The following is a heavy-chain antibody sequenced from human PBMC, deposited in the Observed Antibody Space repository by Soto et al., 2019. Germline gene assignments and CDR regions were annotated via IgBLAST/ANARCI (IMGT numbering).Heavy chain of an antibody. CDR3: ESDPPAHLDFDY. V-gene: IGHV1-18*01. Sequence: QVQLVQSGPGVKNPGASVKVSCKASGYTFTSFGISWVRQAPGQGLEWMGWIDAYNGKTNYAQKFRGRVTMTTDTSTSTAYMELRNLRSDDTAVYYCESDPPAHLDFDYWGQGTLVTVSS. J-gene: IGHJ4*02. CDR2: IDAYNGKT. CDR1: GYTFTSFG.